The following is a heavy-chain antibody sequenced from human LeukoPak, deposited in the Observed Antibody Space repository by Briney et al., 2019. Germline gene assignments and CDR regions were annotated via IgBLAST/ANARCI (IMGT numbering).Heavy chain of an antibody. Sequence: PSETLSLTCTVSGGSISSGDYYWSWIRQPPGKGLEWIGYIYYSGSTYYNPSLKSRVTISVDTSKNQFSLKLSSVTAADTAVYYCASLRDFDYSNYFDYWGQGTLVTVSS. CDR3: ASLRDFDYSNYFDY. V-gene: IGHV4-30-4*08. CDR1: GGSISSGDYY. CDR2: IYYSGST. D-gene: IGHD4-11*01. J-gene: IGHJ4*02.